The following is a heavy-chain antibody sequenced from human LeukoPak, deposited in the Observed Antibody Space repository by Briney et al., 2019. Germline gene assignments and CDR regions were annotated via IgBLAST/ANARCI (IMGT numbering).Heavy chain of an antibody. CDR1: GGSISSSNW. CDR3: ARRMVLLYDSSGYSIPASFDY. V-gene: IGHV4-4*02. D-gene: IGHD3-22*01. J-gene: IGHJ4*02. CDR2: IYHSGST. Sequence: SETLSLTCAVSGGSISSSNWWSWVRQPPGKGLEWFGEIYHSGSTNYNPSLKSRVTISVDKSKNQFSLKLSSVTAADTAVYYCARRMVLLYDSSGYSIPASFDYWGQGILVTVSS.